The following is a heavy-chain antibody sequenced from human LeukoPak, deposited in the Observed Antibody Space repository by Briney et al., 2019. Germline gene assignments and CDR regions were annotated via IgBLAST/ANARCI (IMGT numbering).Heavy chain of an antibody. V-gene: IGHV3-23*01. CDR2: MLGSST. CDR3: TKDEPGSIWFN. Sequence: SGGSLRLSCAPSVFTFSDYHMSGVRQAPGKGLEWVSAMLGSSTHYADSVKGRFTISRDNSKNTLYLQMNSLRAEHTDVYYCTKDEPGSIWFNWGQGTLVTVSS. J-gene: IGHJ4*02. D-gene: IGHD6-13*01. CDR1: VFTFSDYH.